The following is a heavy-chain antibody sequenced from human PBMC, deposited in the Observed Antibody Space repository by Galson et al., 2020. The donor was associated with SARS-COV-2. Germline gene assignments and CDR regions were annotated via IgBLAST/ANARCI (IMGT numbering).Heavy chain of an antibody. CDR3: ARESRITIFGLVLRNPPLDY. Sequence: GGSLRLSCAASGFTFSDYYMSWIRQAPGKGLEWVSYISSSGSTIYYADSVKGRFTISRDNAKNSLYLQMNSLRAEDTAVYYCARESRITIFGLVLRNPPLDYWGQGTLVTVSS. CDR2: ISSSGSTI. J-gene: IGHJ4*02. V-gene: IGHV3-11*01. CDR1: GFTFSDYY. D-gene: IGHD3-3*01.